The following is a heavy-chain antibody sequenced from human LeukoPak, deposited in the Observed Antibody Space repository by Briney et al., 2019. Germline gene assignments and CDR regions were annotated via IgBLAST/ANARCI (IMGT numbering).Heavy chain of an antibody. CDR2: IKEDGTEK. D-gene: IGHD3-10*01. V-gene: IGHV3-7*01. Sequence: GGSLRLSCAASGFTFSNYWMSWVRQAPGKGLEWVANIKEDGTEKYYVDSVKGRFTISRDNAKNSLYLQMASLRAEDTAVYYCAREVSGGMDVWGQGTTVTVSS. J-gene: IGHJ6*02. CDR1: GFTFSNYW. CDR3: AREVSGGMDV.